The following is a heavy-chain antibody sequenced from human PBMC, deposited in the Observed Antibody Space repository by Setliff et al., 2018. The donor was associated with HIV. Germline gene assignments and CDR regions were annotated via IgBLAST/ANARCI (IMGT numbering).Heavy chain of an antibody. J-gene: IGHJ6*03. CDR2: VFYNGDT. D-gene: IGHD6-19*01. Sequence: PSETLSLTCTVSGGSIRSYYWSWIRQSPGKGLEWIGYVFYNGDTAYNPSLKSRLTISVDTSKSQFSLKLTSVTAADTAVYYCARVTFGQWLVQYYYYMDVWGKGTTVTVSS. V-gene: IGHV4-59*08. CDR3: ARVTFGQWLVQYYYYMDV. CDR1: GGSIRSYY.